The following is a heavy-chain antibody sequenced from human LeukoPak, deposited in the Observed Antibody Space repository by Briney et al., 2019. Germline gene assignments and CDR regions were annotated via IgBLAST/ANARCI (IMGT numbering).Heavy chain of an antibody. Sequence: GGSLRLSCAASAFTFSYYAMSWVRQSPGKGLEWVSGLSGSGGSTYYADSVKGRFTISRDNSKNTLYLQMSSLRAEDTAVYYCAEDSGYTYVHAFDIWGQGTMVTVSS. CDR2: LSGSGGST. CDR1: AFTFSYYA. CDR3: AEDSGYTYVHAFDI. V-gene: IGHV3-23*01. D-gene: IGHD5-18*01. J-gene: IGHJ3*02.